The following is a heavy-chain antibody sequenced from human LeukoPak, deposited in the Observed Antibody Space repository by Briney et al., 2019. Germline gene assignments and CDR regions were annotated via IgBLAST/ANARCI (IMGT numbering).Heavy chain of an antibody. CDR1: GFTFSSYS. V-gene: IGHV3-21*04. CDR3: AKDHPYGGLDY. CDR2: ISSSSSYI. Sequence: GGSLRLSCAASGFTFSSYSMNWVRQAPGKGLEWVSFISSSSSYIYYADSVKGRFTISRGNAKNSLYLQMNSLRAEDTAVYYCAKDHPYGGLDYWGQGTLVTVSS. J-gene: IGHJ4*02. D-gene: IGHD4-23*01.